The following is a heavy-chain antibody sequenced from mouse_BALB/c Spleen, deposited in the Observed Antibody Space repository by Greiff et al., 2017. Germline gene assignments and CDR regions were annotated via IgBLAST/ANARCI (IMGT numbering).Heavy chain of an antibody. CDR3: PRRSDISYARDY. CDR2: IWGDGST. CDR1: GFSLTGYG. J-gene: IGHJ4*01. Sequence: QVQLKESGPGLVAPSQSLSITCTVSGFSLTGYGVNWVRQPPGKGLEWLGMIWGDGSTDYNSALKSRLSISKDNSKSQVFLKMNSLQTDDTARYYCPRRSDISYARDYGVKEPQSPSPQ. V-gene: IGHV2-6-7*01.